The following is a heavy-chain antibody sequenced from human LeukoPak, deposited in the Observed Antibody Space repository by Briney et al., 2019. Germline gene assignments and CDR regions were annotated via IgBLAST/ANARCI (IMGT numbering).Heavy chain of an antibody. D-gene: IGHD3-3*01. J-gene: IGHJ4*02. CDR1: GYTLTELS. CDR3: ATEMRRRFLEWLRPHFDY. V-gene: IGHV1-24*01. Sequence: GASVKVSCKVSGYTLTELSMHWVRQAPGKGLEWMGGFDPEDGETIYAQKFQGRVTMTEDTSTDTAYMELSSLRSEDTAVYYCATEMRRRFLEWLRPHFDYWGQGTLVTVSS. CDR2: FDPEDGET.